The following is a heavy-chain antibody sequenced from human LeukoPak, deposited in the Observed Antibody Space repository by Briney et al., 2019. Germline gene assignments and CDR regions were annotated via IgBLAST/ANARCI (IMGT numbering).Heavy chain of an antibody. J-gene: IGHJ4*02. CDR2: ATIDERSV. Sequence: GRSLRLSRAASGFTFRNYGMHWIRQAPGKGLEWVGVATIDERSVFCADSVQGRFTISRDNAKNSLYLQMDSLRAEDTAVYYCARAVTTSDYWGQGTLVTVSS. V-gene: IGHV3-30*03. D-gene: IGHD4-17*01. CDR3: ARAVTTSDY. CDR1: GFTFRNYG.